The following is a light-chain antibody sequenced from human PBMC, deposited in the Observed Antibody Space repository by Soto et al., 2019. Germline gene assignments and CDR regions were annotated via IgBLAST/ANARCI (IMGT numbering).Light chain of an antibody. CDR2: DAS. J-gene: IGKJ4*01. V-gene: IGKV3-11*01. CDR3: QQRSNWPPALT. CDR1: QSVSTY. Sequence: EIVMTQSPATLSVTPGERATLSCRASQSVSTYLVWYQQKPGQAPRLLIYDASNRATGIPPRFSGSGSGTDFTLTISGLEPEDFAVYYCQQRSNWPPALTFGGGTKVDI.